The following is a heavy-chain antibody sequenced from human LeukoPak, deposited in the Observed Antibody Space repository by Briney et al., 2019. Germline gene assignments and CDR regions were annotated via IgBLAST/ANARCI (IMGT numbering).Heavy chain of an antibody. Sequence: AESLMISCISGGHNIANYSIHWVSQMPEQGWEWSGRIGPSDSYTNFSPPFQGHVTISADQSISTAYLQWSSLKASDTAMYYCARRIGRGGDAYWGQGTLVTDCS. V-gene: IGHV5-10-1*01. CDR2: IGPSDSYT. CDR3: ARRIGRGGDAY. J-gene: IGHJ4*02. D-gene: IGHD2-21*01. CDR1: GHNIANYS.